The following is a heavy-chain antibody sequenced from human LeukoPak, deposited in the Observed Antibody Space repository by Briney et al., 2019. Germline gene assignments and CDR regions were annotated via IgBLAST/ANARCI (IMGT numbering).Heavy chain of an antibody. Sequence: PGGSLRLSCAASGFTFSNAWMSWVRQAPGKGLEWVGRIKSKTDGGTTDYAAPVKGRFTISRDDSKNTLYLQMNSLKTEDTAVYYCWSLPAAPYPYYFDYWGQGTLVTVSS. CDR3: WSLPAAPYPYYFDY. J-gene: IGHJ4*02. D-gene: IGHD2-2*01. V-gene: IGHV3-15*01. CDR1: GFTFSNAW. CDR2: IKSKTDGGTT.